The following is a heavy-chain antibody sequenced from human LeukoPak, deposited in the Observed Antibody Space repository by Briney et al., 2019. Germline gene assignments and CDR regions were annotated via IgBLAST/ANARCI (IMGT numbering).Heavy chain of an antibody. CDR2: IKQDGSEK. CDR3: ARVLGAAAVQLYFDY. V-gene: IGHV3-7*03. J-gene: IGHJ4*02. CDR1: GFTFSSYG. D-gene: IGHD6-13*01. Sequence: PGGSLRLSCAASGFTFSSYGMSRVRQATGKGLEWVSNIKQDGSEKYYVDSVKGRFTISRDNAKNSLYLQMNSLRAEDTAVYYCARVLGAAAVQLYFDYWGQGTLVTVSS.